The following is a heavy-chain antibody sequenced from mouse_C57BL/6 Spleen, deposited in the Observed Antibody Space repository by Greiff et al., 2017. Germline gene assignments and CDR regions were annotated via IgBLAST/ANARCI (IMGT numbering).Heavy chain of an antibody. CDR3: ARGGGIDYDERVLAY. V-gene: IGHV1-9*01. CDR1: GYTFTGYW. D-gene: IGHD2-4*01. J-gene: IGHJ3*01. CDR2: ILPGSGST. Sequence: QVQLQQSGAELMKPGASVKLSCKATGYTFTGYWIEWVKQRPGHGLEWIGEILPGSGSTNYNEKFKGKATFTADTSSNTAYMQLSSLTTEDSAIYDCARGGGIDYDERVLAYWGQGTLVTVSA.